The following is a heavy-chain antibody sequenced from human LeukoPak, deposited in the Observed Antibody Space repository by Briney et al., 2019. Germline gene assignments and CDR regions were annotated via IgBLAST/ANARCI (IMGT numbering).Heavy chain of an antibody. CDR1: GGSISSYY. J-gene: IGHJ6*03. Sequence: SETLSLTCTVSGGSISSYYWSWIRQPAGKGLEWIGRIYTSGSTNYNPSLKSRVTMSVDTSKNQFSLKLSSVTAADTAVYYCARALGVDTAMVYYYYYYTDVWGKGTTVTVSS. V-gene: IGHV4-4*07. CDR3: ARALGVDTAMVYYYYYYTDV. D-gene: IGHD5-18*01. CDR2: IYTSGST.